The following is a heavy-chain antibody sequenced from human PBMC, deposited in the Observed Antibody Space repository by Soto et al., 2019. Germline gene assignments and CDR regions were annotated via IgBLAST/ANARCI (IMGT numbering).Heavy chain of an antibody. CDR2: IIPIFGTE. D-gene: IGHD2-2*01. V-gene: IGHV1-69*01. CDR3: STSVYCSTTRCYYYYGLDV. Sequence: QVQLVQSGAEVKKPGSSVKVSCKVSGGTFSSHSINWVRQAPGQAPEWMGGIIPIFGTENYAQKFQGRVTITADESARTAYMELSSLTSEATALFYCSTSVYCSTTRCYYYYGLDVWGQGTTVIVSS. J-gene: IGHJ6*02. CDR1: GGTFSSHS.